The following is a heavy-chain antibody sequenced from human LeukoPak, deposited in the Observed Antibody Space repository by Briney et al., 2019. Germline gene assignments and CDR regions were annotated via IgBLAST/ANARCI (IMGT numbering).Heavy chain of an antibody. CDR2: IYYSGST. CDR3: ARGGRITVIVVDDDAFDI. V-gene: IGHV4-59*01. J-gene: IGHJ3*02. Sequence: SETLSLTCTVSGGSISSYYWSWIRQPPGKGLEWIGYIYYSGSTNYNPSLKSRVTISVDTSKNQFSLKLSSVTAADTAVYYCARGGRITVIVVDDDAFDIWGQGTMVTVSS. CDR1: GGSISSYY. D-gene: IGHD3-22*01.